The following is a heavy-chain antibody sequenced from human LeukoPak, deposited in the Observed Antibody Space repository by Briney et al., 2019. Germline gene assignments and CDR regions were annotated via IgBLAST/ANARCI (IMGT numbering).Heavy chain of an antibody. CDR1: GFTFSSYE. D-gene: IGHD2-2*01. V-gene: IGHV3-48*03. CDR3: AREGVVVPMDV. Sequence: PRGSLRLSCAASGFTFSSYEMNWVRQAPGKGLEWVSYISSSGSTIYYADSVKGRFTISRDNAKNSLYLQMNSLRAEDTAVYYCAREGVVVPMDVWGKGTTVTVSS. J-gene: IGHJ6*04. CDR2: ISSSGSTI.